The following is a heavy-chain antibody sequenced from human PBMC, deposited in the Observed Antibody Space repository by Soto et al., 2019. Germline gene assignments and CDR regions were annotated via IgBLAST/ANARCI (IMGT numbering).Heavy chain of an antibody. V-gene: IGHV1-69*12. J-gene: IGHJ5*02. CDR1: GGTFSSYA. Sequence: QVQLVQSGAEVKKPGSSVKVSCKASGGTFSSYAISWVRQAPGQGLEWMGGIIPIFGTANYAQKFQGRVTITADESTSTAYMELSSLRSEDTAVYYCARSDYYDSSGWGDWFDPWGQGTLVTVSS. CDR3: ARSDYYDSSGWGDWFDP. D-gene: IGHD3-22*01. CDR2: IIPIFGTA.